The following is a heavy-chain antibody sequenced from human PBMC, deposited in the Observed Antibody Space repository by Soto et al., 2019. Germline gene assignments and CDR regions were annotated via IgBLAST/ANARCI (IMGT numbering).Heavy chain of an antibody. CDR3: ARGAATPVWWDY. D-gene: IGHD2-15*01. J-gene: IGHJ4*02. CDR2: INAGNGNT. V-gene: IGHV1-3*01. CDR1: GYTFTSYA. Sequence: ASVKVSCKASGYTFTSYAMHWVRQAPGQRLEWMGWINAGNGNTKYSQKFQGRVTITRDTSASTAYMELSSLRSEDTAVYYCARGAATPVWWDYWGQGTLVTVSS.